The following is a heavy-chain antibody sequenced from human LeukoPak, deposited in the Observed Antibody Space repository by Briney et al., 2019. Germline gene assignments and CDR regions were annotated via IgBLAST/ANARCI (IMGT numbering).Heavy chain of an antibody. J-gene: IGHJ4*02. D-gene: IGHD3-22*01. CDR2: IRSKAYGGTT. CDR1: GFTFGDYA. Sequence: PGGSLRLSCTASGFTFGDYAMGWFRQAPGKGLEWVGFIRSKAYGGTTEYAASVKGRFTISRDDSKSIAYLQMNSLKTEDTAVYYCTRDQDSSGSGYFDYWGQGTLVTVSS. V-gene: IGHV3-49*03. CDR3: TRDQDSSGSGYFDY.